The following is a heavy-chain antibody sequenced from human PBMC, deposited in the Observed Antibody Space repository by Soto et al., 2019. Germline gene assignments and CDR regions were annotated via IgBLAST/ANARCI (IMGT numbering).Heavy chain of an antibody. Sequence: QVQLVQSGAEVKKPGASMKVSCKASGYTFTSYGISWVRQAPGQGLEWMGWISAYNANTNYAQKLQGRVTITTDTATYTAYMEQRSLRPDDPAVEYCAGDPPPWDACEIWGQGIKVTVSP. J-gene: IGHJ3*02. CDR2: ISAYNANT. CDR3: AGDPPPWDACEI. CDR1: GYTFTSYG. V-gene: IGHV1-18*01.